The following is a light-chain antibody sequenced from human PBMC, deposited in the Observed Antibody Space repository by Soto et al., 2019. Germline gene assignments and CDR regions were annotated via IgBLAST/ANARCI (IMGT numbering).Light chain of an antibody. CDR1: HSISRW. Sequence: DFQMTESPSTLSASVRDRVTITCRASHSISRWLARYQQKPGKAPKLLIYKAPSLQSGVPKWFSGSGAWTEFPLTISGLQPDYFATYYCQQYHSFPLTFGGGTKVEIK. J-gene: IGKJ4*01. CDR3: QQYHSFPLT. CDR2: KAP. V-gene: IGKV1-5*03.